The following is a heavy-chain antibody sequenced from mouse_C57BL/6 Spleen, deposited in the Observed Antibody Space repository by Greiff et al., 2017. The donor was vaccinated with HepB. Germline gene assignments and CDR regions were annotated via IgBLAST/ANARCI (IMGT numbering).Heavy chain of an antibody. Sequence: VQLQQPGAELVMPGASVKLSCKASGYTFTSYWMHWVKQRPGQGLEWFGEIDPSDSYTNYNQKFKGKSTLTVDKSSSTAYMQLSSLTSEDSAVYYCARTPAHYYAMDYWGQGTSVTVSS. J-gene: IGHJ4*01. CDR2: IDPSDSYT. CDR3: ARTPAHYYAMDY. V-gene: IGHV1-69*01. CDR1: GYTFTSYW.